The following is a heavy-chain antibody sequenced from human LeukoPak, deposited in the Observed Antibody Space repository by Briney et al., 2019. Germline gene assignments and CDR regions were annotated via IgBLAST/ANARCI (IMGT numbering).Heavy chain of an antibody. Sequence: SETLSLTCAVYGGSFSGCYWSWIRQPPGKGLEWIGEINHSGSTNYNPSLKGRVTISVDTSKNQFSLKLSSVTAADTAVYYCARGRSYYCSSTSCYTRWFDPWGQGTLVTVSS. CDR1: GGSFSGCY. D-gene: IGHD2-2*02. J-gene: IGHJ5*02. CDR2: INHSGST. CDR3: ARGRSYYCSSTSCYTRWFDP. V-gene: IGHV4-34*01.